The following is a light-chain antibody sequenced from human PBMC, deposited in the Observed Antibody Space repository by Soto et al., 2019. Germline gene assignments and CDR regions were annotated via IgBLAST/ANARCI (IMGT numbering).Light chain of an antibody. Sequence: DIVLAQSPGTLSLSPGAGDPLSWRARPSVDSNFLAWSQQRPGQAPRLLIYATSSRATGIPARFSGSGSGTDFTLTTSRLEPEDFSVYYCLRYGRSPGWTLGQGTKVDI. J-gene: IGKJ1*01. V-gene: IGKV3-20*01. CDR2: ATS. CDR1: PSVDSNF. CDR3: LRYGRSPGWT.